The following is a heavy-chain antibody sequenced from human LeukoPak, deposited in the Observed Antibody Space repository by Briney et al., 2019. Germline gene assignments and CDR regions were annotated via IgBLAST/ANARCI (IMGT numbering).Heavy chain of an antibody. V-gene: IGHV4-59*01. CDR3: ARDRYGWLVPPFDY. J-gene: IGHJ4*02. Sequence: SETLSLTCSVSGDSISIYYWSSIRQPPGKGLEWIGYIYNSGSTNYNPSLKSRVTISVDTSKNQFSLKLTSVTAADTAVYYCARDRYGWLVPPFDYWGQGTQVTVSS. CDR1: GDSISIYY. D-gene: IGHD6-19*01. CDR2: IYNSGST.